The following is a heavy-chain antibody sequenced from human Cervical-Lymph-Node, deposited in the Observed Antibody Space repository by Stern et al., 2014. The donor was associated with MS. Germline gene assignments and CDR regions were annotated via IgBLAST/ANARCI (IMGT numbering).Heavy chain of an antibody. CDR2: ILYDGSNK. CDR3: AKDRGSSVAARYFDY. CDR1: GFTFSNYG. J-gene: IGHJ4*02. Sequence: MQLVASGGGVVPPGRSLRLSCAASGFTFSNYGLHWVRQAPGKGLGWVAVILYDGSNKYYADSGKGRFTVSRDNSKNTLYLQMNSLRADDTAIYYCAKDRGSSVAARYFDYWGQGTLVTVSS. D-gene: IGHD6-6*01. V-gene: IGHV3-30*18.